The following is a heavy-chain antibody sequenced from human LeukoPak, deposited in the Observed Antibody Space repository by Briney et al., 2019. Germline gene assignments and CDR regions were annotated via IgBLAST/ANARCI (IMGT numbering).Heavy chain of an antibody. D-gene: IGHD3-9*01. V-gene: IGHV3-48*03. CDR2: ISSSGSTI. CDR1: GFTFSSYE. Sequence: GGSLRLSCAASGFTFSSYEMHWVRQAPGKGLEWVSYISSSGSTIYYADSVKGRFTISRDNAKNSLYLQMNSLRAEDTAVYYCARDHDILTGYGPSLGYWGQGTLVTVSS. J-gene: IGHJ4*02. CDR3: ARDHDILTGYGPSLGY.